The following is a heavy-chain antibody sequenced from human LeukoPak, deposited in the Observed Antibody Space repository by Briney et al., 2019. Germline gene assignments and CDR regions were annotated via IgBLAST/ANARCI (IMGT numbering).Heavy chain of an antibody. Sequence: SETLSLTCAVYGGSFSDYYWSWIRQPPGKGLEWFGEINHSRSTNYNPSLKSRVTISVDTSKNQFSLKLSSVTAADTAVYYCATYSGYERGNYWGQGTLVTVSS. CDR3: ATYSGYERGNY. CDR2: INHSRST. V-gene: IGHV4-34*01. CDR1: GGSFSDYY. D-gene: IGHD5-12*01. J-gene: IGHJ4*02.